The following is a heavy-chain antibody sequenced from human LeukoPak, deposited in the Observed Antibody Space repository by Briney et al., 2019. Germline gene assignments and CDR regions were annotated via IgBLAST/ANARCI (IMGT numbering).Heavy chain of an antibody. CDR3: ARDSGPFDYLLSFDY. D-gene: IGHD3-9*01. V-gene: IGHV3-66*01. CDR2: IYSARST. J-gene: IGHJ4*02. Sequence: PGGSLRLSCAGSGFTVSSHYMSLVRQAPGKGLEWVAVIYSARSTHYADSVKGRFTISRDNSKNTLYLQMNSLRAEDTAIYYCARDSGPFDYLLSFDYWGQGTLVTVSS. CDR1: GFTVSSHY.